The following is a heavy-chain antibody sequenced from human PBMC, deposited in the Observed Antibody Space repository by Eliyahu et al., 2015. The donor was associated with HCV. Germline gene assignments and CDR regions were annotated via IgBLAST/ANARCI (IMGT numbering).Heavy chain of an antibody. CDR1: GYSFPNYW. J-gene: IGHJ4*02. CDR2: IFPDDSDT. D-gene: IGHD2-21*01. Sequence: EVQLVQSGAEVKKPGESLKISCKGSGYSFPNYWIGWVRQMPGKGLEWMGIIFPDDSDTRYSPSFQGQVTISADKSISTTFLQWSSLKPSDTAMYFCVRLAGPGLWSPFDYWGQGTLVTVSS. CDR3: VRLAGPGLWSPFDY. V-gene: IGHV5-51*01.